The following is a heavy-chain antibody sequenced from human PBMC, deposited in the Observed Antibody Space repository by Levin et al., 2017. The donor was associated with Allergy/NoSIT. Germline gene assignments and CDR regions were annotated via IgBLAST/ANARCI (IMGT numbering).Heavy chain of an antibody. D-gene: IGHD3-3*01. Sequence: GGSLRLSCAASGFTVSSNYMSWVRQAPGKGLEWVSVIYSGGSTYYADSVKGRFTISRDNSKNTLYLQMNSLRAEDTAVYYCASRAGSDVWSGYYFDYRGQGTLVTVSS. CDR1: GFTVSSNY. CDR3: ASRAGSDVWSGYYFDY. V-gene: IGHV3-53*01. CDR2: IYSGGST. J-gene: IGHJ4*02.